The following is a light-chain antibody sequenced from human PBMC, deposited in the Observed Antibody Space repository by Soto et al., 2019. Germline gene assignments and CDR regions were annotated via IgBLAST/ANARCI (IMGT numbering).Light chain of an antibody. CDR1: SGSIASNH. CDR3: QSYDSSTLWV. CDR2: ENN. J-gene: IGLJ3*02. V-gene: IGLV6-57*03. Sequence: NFMLTQPHSVSESPGKTVTISCTRSSGSIASNHVQWYQQRPGSAPTIVICENNLRPSGVPDRFSGSIDSSSNSASLTISGLKTEDEADYYCQSYDSSTLWVFGGGTQLTVL.